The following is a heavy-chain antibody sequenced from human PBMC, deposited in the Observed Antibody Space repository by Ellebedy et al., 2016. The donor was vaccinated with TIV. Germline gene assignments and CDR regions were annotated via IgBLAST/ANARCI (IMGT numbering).Heavy chain of an antibody. CDR1: GFTVSSNY. Sequence: GESLKISCAASGFTVSSNYMSWVRQAPGRGLEWVSTIYSSGGTYYAGSVKARFTISRDNSKNPLYLQMNSLRAEDTAVYYCAGGISVAGTSLGFWGQGTLVTVSS. CDR3: AGGISVAGTSLGF. D-gene: IGHD6-19*01. J-gene: IGHJ4*02. V-gene: IGHV3-53*01. CDR2: IYSSGGT.